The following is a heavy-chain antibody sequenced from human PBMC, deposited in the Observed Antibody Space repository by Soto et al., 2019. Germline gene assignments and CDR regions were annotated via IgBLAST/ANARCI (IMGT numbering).Heavy chain of an antibody. CDR3: ARKPYSSSWSDY. V-gene: IGHV3-11*01. D-gene: IGHD6-13*01. Sequence: PGGSLRLSCAASGFTFSDYYMSWIRQAPGKGLEWVSYISRSGSTIYYADSVKGRFTISRDNAKNSLYLQRNSLRAEDTAVYYCARKPYSSSWSDYWGQGTLVTVSA. CDR2: ISRSGSTI. CDR1: GFTFSDYY. J-gene: IGHJ4*02.